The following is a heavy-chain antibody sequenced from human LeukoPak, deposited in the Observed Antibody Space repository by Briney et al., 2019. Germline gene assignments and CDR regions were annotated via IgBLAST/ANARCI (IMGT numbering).Heavy chain of an antibody. V-gene: IGHV3-7*01. CDR2: IHQDGSDK. CDR3: VRERFHGSGAPKFDL. Sequence: GGSLRLSCAASGFTFSRCWMSWVRQAPGKGLEWVANIHQDGSDKYYVDSVKGRFTISRDNAKNSLYLQMNSLRVEDTAVYYCVRERFHGSGAPKFDLWGQGTLLTVSS. J-gene: IGHJ5*02. CDR1: GFTFSRCW. D-gene: IGHD3-10*01.